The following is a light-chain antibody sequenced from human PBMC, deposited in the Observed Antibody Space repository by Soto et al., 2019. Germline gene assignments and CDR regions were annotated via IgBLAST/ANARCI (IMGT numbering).Light chain of an antibody. CDR3: QHYNSYSET. Sequence: PSSFSLSASEGPRVTVSGLASESISTWLAWYQQKPGKAPKLLIYGASSLESGVPPRFSGDGSGTEFTLTITGLQRDDVATYYCQHYNSYSETFGRGTKVDIK. CDR2: GAS. V-gene: IGKV1-5*03. CDR1: ESISTW. J-gene: IGKJ1*01.